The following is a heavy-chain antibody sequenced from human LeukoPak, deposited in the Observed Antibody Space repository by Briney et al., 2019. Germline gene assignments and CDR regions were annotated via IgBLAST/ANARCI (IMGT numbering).Heavy chain of an antibody. D-gene: IGHD6-19*01. V-gene: IGHV3-11*06. CDR1: GFTVSYNY. CDR3: ARGAGWLDY. Sequence: GGSLRLSCAASGFTVSYNYMSWVRQAPGKGLEWVSSISSTNNYINDGDSVKGRFTISRDNANNSLYLVMNSLRAEDTAVYYCARGAGWLDYWGQGALVTVSS. J-gene: IGHJ4*02. CDR2: ISSTNNYI.